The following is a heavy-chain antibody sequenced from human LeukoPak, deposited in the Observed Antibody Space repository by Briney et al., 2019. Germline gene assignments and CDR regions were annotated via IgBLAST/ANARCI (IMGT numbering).Heavy chain of an antibody. CDR2: IGTDGGGI. CDR1: GFSFSNYA. D-gene: IGHD4-23*01. CDR3: AKYAPPTTVVTRFFDY. Sequence: GGSLRLSCAASGFSFSNYAMTWVRQAPGKGLEWVSVIGTDGGGIQYADSVKGRFSISRDNSKNTLYLQMNSLGVEDTAVYYCAKYAPPTTVVTRFFDYWGQGTLVTVSS. V-gene: IGHV3-23*01. J-gene: IGHJ4*02.